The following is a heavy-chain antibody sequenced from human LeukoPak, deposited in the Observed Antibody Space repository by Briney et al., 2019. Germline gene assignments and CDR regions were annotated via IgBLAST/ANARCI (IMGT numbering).Heavy chain of an antibody. CDR2: IYYSGST. CDR1: GGSISSGGYY. CDR3: ARDHHDSYYMDV. Sequence: SETLSLTCTVSGGSISSGGYYWSWIRQHPGKGLKWIGSIYYSGSTYYNPSLKSRVTISVDTSKNQFSLKLSSVTAADTAVYYCARDHHDSYYMDVWGKGTTVTVSS. J-gene: IGHJ6*03. V-gene: IGHV4-39*07.